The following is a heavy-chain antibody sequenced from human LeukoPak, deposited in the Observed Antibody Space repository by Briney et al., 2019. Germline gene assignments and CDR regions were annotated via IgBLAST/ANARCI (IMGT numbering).Heavy chain of an antibody. CDR1: GGTFSSYA. CDR3: AREGTVGFGEWWFDP. CDR2: IITIFDTA. Sequence: GSSVKVSCKVSGGTFSSYAISWVRQAPGQGLEWMGGIITIFDTASYAEKFQGRVTITADESTSTAYMELNSLRSEDTAVYYCAREGTVGFGEWWFDPWGQGTLVTVSS. D-gene: IGHD3-10*01. V-gene: IGHV1-69*01. J-gene: IGHJ5*02.